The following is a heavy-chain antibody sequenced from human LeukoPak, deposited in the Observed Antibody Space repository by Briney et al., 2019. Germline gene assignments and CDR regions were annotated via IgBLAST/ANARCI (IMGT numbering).Heavy chain of an antibody. J-gene: IGHJ6*03. CDR2: ISSSGSTI. V-gene: IGHV3-11*01. CDR3: AKADCSSTSCYWDYYYMDV. D-gene: IGHD2-2*01. Sequence: GGSLRLSCAASGFTFSDYYMSWIRQAPGKGLEWVSYISSSGSTIYYADSVKGRFTISRDNAKNSLYLQMNSLRAEDTAVYYCAKADCSSTSCYWDYYYMDVWGKGTTVTVSS. CDR1: GFTFSDYY.